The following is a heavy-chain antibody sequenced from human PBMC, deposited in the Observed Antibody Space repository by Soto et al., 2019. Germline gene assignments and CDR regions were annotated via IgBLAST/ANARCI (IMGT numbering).Heavy chain of an antibody. CDR2: IAGTSYYT. CDR1: GFTFSDYY. V-gene: IGHV3-11*05. CDR3: ARAKSSGRDDAFDI. Sequence: ESGGGLVEPGGSLRLSCGASGFTFSDYYMTWIQQAPGKGLEWVSYIAGTSYYTNYADSVKGRFIISRDNAKSSLYLQMKSLRAEDTAVYYCARAKSSGRDDAFDIWGQGTVVTVSS. D-gene: IGHD1-26*01. J-gene: IGHJ3*02.